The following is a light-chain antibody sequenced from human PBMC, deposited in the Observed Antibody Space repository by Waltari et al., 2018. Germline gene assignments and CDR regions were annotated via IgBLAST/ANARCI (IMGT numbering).Light chain of an antibody. CDR2: GNN. CDR3: QSYGSDWV. V-gene: IGLV1-40*01. Sequence: QSVLTQPPSVSGAPGQRVTISCTGSSSNIGAGFAVPWYQQFPGTAPKLLIYGNNIRPSGVPDRFSGSKSGTSASLAITGLQAEDEADYYCQSYGSDWVCGGGTKLTVL. J-gene: IGLJ3*02. CDR1: SSNIGAGFA.